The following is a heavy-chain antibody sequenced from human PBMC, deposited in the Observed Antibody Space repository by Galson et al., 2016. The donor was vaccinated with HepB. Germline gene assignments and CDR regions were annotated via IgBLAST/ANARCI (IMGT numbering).Heavy chain of an antibody. CDR2: INSDGSST. D-gene: IGHD2-8*01. Sequence: SLRLSCAASGFTFSNYWMHWVRQAPGKGLVWISRINSDGSSTSYADSVKGRFTISRDNAKNTLYLQMNSLRADDTAVYYCTRPFCTNGVCYWAYGMDVWGQGARVTVSS. CDR3: TRPFCTNGVCYWAYGMDV. V-gene: IGHV3-74*01. J-gene: IGHJ6*02. CDR1: GFTFSNYW.